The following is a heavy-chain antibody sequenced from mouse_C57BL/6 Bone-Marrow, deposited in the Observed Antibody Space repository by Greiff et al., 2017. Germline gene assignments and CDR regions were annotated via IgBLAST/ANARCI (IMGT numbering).Heavy chain of an antibody. CDR1: GYTFTSYW. J-gene: IGHJ1*03. V-gene: IGHV1-72*01. D-gene: IGHD1-1*01. Sequence: QVQLQQPGAELVKPGASVKLSCKASGYTFTSYWMHWVKQRPGRGLEWIGRIDPNSGGTKYNEKFKSQATLTVDKPSSTVYMELSSLTSEDSEVYYCARGGANYYGSSFGYFDVWGTGTTGTVSS. CDR3: ARGGANYYGSSFGYFDV. CDR2: IDPNSGGT.